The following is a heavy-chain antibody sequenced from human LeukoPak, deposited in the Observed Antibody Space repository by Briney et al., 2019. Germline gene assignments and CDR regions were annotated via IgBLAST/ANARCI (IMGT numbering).Heavy chain of an antibody. D-gene: IGHD6-19*01. CDR1: GYTFTSYY. CDR3: ATGKSNWELWLVLYY. Sequence: GASVKVSCKASGYTFTSYYMHWVRQAPGQGLEWMGIINPSGGSTSYAQKFQGRVTMTEDTSTDTAYMELSSLRSEDTAVYYCATGKSNWELWLVLYYWGQGTLVTVSS. CDR2: INPSGGST. V-gene: IGHV1-46*01. J-gene: IGHJ4*02.